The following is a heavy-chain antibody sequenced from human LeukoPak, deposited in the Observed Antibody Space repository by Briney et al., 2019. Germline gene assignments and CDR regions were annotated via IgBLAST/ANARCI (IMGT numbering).Heavy chain of an antibody. D-gene: IGHD6-13*01. CDR2: IKQNGSEK. CDR1: GFTFSSYW. V-gene: IGHV3-7*01. CDR3: ARGRYSSNWFYFDY. Sequence: PGGSLRLSCAASGFTFSSYWMSWVRLAPGKGLEWVAYIKQNGSEKYYVDSVKGRFTISRDNAKNSLFLQMNSLGAEDTALYYCARGRYSSNWFYFDYWGQGTLVTVSS. J-gene: IGHJ4*02.